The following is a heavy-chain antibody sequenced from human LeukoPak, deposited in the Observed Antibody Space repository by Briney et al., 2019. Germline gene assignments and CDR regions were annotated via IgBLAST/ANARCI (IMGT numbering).Heavy chain of an antibody. CDR2: MNPNSGDT. Sequence: GASVKVSCKASGYTFTSYDINWVRQATGQGLEWMGWMNPNSGDTGYAQKFQGRVTMTRNTSISTAYMELSSLRSEDTAVYYCARARPRFLYYYDSSALRDYWGQGTLVTVSS. J-gene: IGHJ4*02. CDR3: ARARPRFLYYYDSSALRDY. D-gene: IGHD3-22*01. CDR1: GYTFTSYD. V-gene: IGHV1-8*01.